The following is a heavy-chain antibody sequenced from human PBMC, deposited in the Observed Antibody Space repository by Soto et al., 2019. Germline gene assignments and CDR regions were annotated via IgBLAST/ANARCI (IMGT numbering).Heavy chain of an antibody. Sequence: PGGSLRLSCAASGFTFSSYAMHWVRQAPGKGLEWVAVISYDGSNKYYADSVKGRFTISRDNSKNTLYLQMNSLRAEDTAVYYCARETQSSSGYYYFDYWGQGTLVTVSS. J-gene: IGHJ4*02. CDR2: ISYDGSNK. CDR3: ARETQSSSGYYYFDY. D-gene: IGHD3-22*01. CDR1: GFTFSSYA. V-gene: IGHV3-30-3*01.